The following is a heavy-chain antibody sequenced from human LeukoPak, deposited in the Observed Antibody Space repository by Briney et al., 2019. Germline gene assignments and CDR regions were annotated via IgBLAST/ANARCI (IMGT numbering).Heavy chain of an antibody. CDR2: IYTSGST. D-gene: IGHD3-10*01. CDR1: GGSISSYY. V-gene: IGHV4-4*07. J-gene: IGHJ5*02. Sequence: PSETLSLTCTVSGGSISSYYWSWIRQPAGKGLEWIGRIYTSGSTNYNPSLKSRVTMSVDTSKNQFSLKLSSVTAADTAVYYCARDLTPELLWFGEGEWFDPWGQGTLVTVPS. CDR3: ARDLTPELLWFGEGEWFDP.